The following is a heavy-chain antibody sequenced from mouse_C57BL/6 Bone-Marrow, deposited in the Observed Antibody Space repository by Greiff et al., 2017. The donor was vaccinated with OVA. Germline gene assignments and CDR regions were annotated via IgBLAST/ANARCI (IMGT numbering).Heavy chain of an antibody. D-gene: IGHD2-3*01. CDR2: IHPNSGST. J-gene: IGHJ1*03. Sequence: QVQLQQPGAELVKPGASVTLSCTASGYTFTSYWMHWVKQRPGQGLQWFGMIHPNSGSTNYNEKFKSKATLTVDKSSSTAYMQLSSLTSEDSAVYYCAREGGLLWYVYVWGTGTTVTVSS. V-gene: IGHV1-64*01. CDR1: GYTFTSYW. CDR3: AREGGLLWYVYV.